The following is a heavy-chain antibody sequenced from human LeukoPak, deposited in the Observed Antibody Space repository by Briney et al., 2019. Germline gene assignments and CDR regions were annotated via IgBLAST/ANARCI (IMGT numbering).Heavy chain of an antibody. CDR1: GGSISSYY. D-gene: IGHD2-2*01. V-gene: IGHV4-59*01. CDR2: IYYSGST. J-gene: IGHJ5*02. Sequence: KASETLSLTCTVSGGSISSYYWSWIRQPPGKGLEWIGYIYYSGSTNYNPSLKSRVTISVDTSKNQFSPKLSSVTAADTAVYYCARNYAPRSWFDPWGQGTLVTVSS. CDR3: ARNYAPRSWFDP.